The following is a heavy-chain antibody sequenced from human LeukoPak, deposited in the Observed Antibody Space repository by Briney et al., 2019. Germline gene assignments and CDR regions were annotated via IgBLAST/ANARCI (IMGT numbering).Heavy chain of an antibody. D-gene: IGHD2-2*01. J-gene: IGHJ5*02. Sequence: ASVKFSCKASGYTFTSYYMHWVRQAPGQGLEWMGIINPSCGSTSYAQKFQGRVTMTRDTSTSTVYMELSSLRSEDTAVYYCARGPLGYCSSTSCQGMGFDPWGQGTLVTVSS. CDR1: GYTFTSYY. CDR2: INPSCGST. CDR3: ARGPLGYCSSTSCQGMGFDP. V-gene: IGHV1-46*01.